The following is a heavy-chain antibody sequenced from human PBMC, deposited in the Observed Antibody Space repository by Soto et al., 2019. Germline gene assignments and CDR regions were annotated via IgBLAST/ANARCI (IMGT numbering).Heavy chain of an antibody. CDR1: GGSISSGGYY. D-gene: IGHD2-15*01. Sequence: GPGPGPPSETLSLTCTVSGGSISSGGYYWSWIRQHPGKGLEWIGYIYYXGSTYYNPSLKSRVTISVGTSKNQFSLKLSSVTAADKAVYYCARAGIGVVVAAPNWFDPWGQGTLVTVSS. V-gene: IGHV4-31*03. J-gene: IGHJ5*02. CDR2: IYYXGST. CDR3: ARAGIGVVVAAPNWFDP.